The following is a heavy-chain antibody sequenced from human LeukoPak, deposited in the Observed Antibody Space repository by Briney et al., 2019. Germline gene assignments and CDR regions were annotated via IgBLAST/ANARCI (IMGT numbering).Heavy chain of an antibody. CDR3: ARLWGRYGSGTYPFDY. J-gene: IGHJ4*02. CDR2: IYDSGST. CDR1: GISISSSSYY. Sequence: SETLSLTCTVSGISISSSSYYWGWIRQPPGKGLEWIGSIYDSGSTYYNPSLKSRVTISVDTSKNQFSLKLNSVTAADTAVYYCARLWGRYGSGTYPFDYWGQGTLVTVSS. V-gene: IGHV4-39*01. D-gene: IGHD3-10*01.